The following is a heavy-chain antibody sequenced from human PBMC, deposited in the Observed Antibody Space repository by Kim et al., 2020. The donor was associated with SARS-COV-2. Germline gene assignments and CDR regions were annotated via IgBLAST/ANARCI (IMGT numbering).Heavy chain of an antibody. V-gene: IGHV3-66*01. CDR2: IYSGGST. J-gene: IGHJ5*02. D-gene: IGHD6-13*01. Sequence: GGSLRLSCAASGFTVSSNYMSWVRQAPGKGLEWVSVIYSGGSTYYADSVKGRFTISRDNSKNTLYLQRNSLRAEDTAVYYCARDRGDSSSWYGSFWFDPWGQGTLVTVSS. CDR3: ARDRGDSSSWYGSFWFDP. CDR1: GFTVSSNY.